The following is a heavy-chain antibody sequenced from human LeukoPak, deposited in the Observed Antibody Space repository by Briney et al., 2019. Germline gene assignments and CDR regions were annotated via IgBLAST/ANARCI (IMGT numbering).Heavy chain of an antibody. J-gene: IGHJ4*02. CDR1: GFTFSGYA. CDR3: AAASSLPTGTSGFDY. D-gene: IGHD6-6*01. CDR2: ISWNSGSI. V-gene: IGHV3-9*01. Sequence: GGSLRLSCVASGFTFSGYAMSWVRQAPGKGLEWVSGISWNSGSIGYADSVKGRFTISRDNAKNSLYLQMNSLRAEDTALYYCAAASSLPTGTSGFDYWGQGTLVTVSS.